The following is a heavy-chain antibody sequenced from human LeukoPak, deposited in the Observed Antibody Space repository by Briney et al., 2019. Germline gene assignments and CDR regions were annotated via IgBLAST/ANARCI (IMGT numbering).Heavy chain of an antibody. CDR2: ISAHNGDT. D-gene: IGHD2-2*01. J-gene: IGHJ4*02. Sequence: ASVKVSCKASGGTFSSYAISWVRQAPGQGLEWMGWISAHNGDTSYAQRFQGRLTMTTDTATSTAYMELRSLTSGDTAVYYCARDRGPSYCTSTTCRTLDWWGQGTLVTVSS. V-gene: IGHV1-18*01. CDR3: ARDRGPSYCTSTTCRTLDW. CDR1: GGTFSSYA.